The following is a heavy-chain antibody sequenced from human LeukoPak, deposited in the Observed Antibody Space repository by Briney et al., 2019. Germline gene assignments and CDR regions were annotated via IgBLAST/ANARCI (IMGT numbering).Heavy chain of an antibody. D-gene: IGHD3-10*01. CDR3: ARDYGSGIYYIRKNWFDR. V-gene: IGHV3-30-3*01. Sequence: PGRSRSLSCAASGFTLSSYALHWVRQAPGKGLEWVAVISYDGSNKYYAHCVKGRFTISRDNSKTKLSLQMNSLRAEDTAVYYCARDYGSGIYYIRKNWFDRWGQGTLVTV. J-gene: IGHJ5*02. CDR1: GFTLSSYA. CDR2: ISYDGSNK.